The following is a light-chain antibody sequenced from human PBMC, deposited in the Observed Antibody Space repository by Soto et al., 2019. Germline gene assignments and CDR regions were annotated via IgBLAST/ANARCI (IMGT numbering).Light chain of an antibody. V-gene: IGKV1-5*01. CDR2: DDS. J-gene: IGKJ5*01. CDR3: KQYHTSQIT. CDR1: QTISNW. Sequence: IQMSQSPYTLSASVGDPVTITWRASQTISNWLAWYQQKTGKATTLLIYDDSTLERGGLSRFSGTGSGTEFTLYIDSLQPDEFATYYCKQYHTSQITFGQGTRLEIK.